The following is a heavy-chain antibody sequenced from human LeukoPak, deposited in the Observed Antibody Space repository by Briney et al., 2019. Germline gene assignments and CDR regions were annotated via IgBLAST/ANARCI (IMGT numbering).Heavy chain of an antibody. J-gene: IGHJ6*03. CDR1: GFTFSSYW. CDR3: AREDDFWSGDYYYYYMDV. Sequence: GGSLRLSCSASGFTFSSYWMSWVRQAPGKGLEWVANIKQDGSEKYYVDYVKGRFTISRDNAKNSLYVQMNSLRAEDTAVYYSAREDDFWSGDYYYYYMDVWGKGTTVTVSS. V-gene: IGHV3-7*01. D-gene: IGHD3-3*01. CDR2: IKQDGSEK.